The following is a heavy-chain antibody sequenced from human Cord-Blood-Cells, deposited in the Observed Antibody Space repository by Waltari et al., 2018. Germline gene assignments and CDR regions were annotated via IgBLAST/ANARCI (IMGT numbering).Heavy chain of an antibody. Sequence: EVQLAESGGGLVQPGRSLRLSRAASGFTFDDYAMHWVRQAPGKGLEWVSGISWNSGSIGYADSVKGRFTISRDNAKNSLYLQMNSLRAEDTALYYCAKASDIVVVPAAFDYWGQGTLVTVSS. CDR2: ISWNSGSI. CDR1: GFTFDDYA. J-gene: IGHJ4*02. CDR3: AKASDIVVVPAAFDY. V-gene: IGHV3-9*01. D-gene: IGHD2-2*01.